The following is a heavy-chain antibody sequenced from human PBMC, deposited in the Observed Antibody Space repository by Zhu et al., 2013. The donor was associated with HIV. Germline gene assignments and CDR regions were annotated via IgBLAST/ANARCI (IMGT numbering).Heavy chain of an antibody. CDR3: AELVIGPDDPTYYFDY. CDR2: IYYSGST. CDR1: GGSISSYY. Sequence: QVQLQESGPGLVKPSETLSLTCTVSGGSISSYYWSWIRQPPGKGLEWIGYIYYSGSTNYNPSLKSRVTISVDTSKNQFSLKLSSVTAADTAVYYCAELVIGPDDPTYYFDYWGQGTLVHRLL. V-gene: IGHV4-59*01. J-gene: IGHJ4*02. D-gene: IGHD3-9*01.